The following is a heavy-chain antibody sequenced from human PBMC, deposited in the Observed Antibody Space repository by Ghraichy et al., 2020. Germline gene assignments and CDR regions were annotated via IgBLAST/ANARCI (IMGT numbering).Heavy chain of an antibody. Sequence: SETLSLTCTVSGDSITSGSYHWSWLRQQPGKGLEWIGYIYSRGGTYYKPSLKSRVIMAIDTSKNQFSLKLTSVTAADTAVYFCARLQWFQYYFDFWGQGVLVRVSS. J-gene: IGHJ4*02. V-gene: IGHV4-31*03. CDR2: IYSRGGT. CDR1: GDSITSGSYH. D-gene: IGHD3-22*01. CDR3: ARLQWFQYYFDF.